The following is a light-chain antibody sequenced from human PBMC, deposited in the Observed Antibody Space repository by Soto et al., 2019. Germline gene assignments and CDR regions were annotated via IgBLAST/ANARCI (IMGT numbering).Light chain of an antibody. CDR1: ITDVGSSNY. J-gene: IGLJ2*01. CDR2: DVS. Sequence: QSVLTQPASMSGSPGQSITISCTGTITDVGSSNYVSWYKQHPGKAPKLMIYDVSNRPSGVSNRFSGSKSGNTASLTISGLQDEDEGDYYCSSYTTTSTWVFGGGTKLTVL. CDR3: SSYTTTSTWV. V-gene: IGLV2-14*01.